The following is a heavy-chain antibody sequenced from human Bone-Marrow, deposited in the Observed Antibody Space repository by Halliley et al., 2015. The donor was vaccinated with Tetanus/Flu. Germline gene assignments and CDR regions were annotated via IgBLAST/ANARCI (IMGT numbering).Heavy chain of an antibody. CDR3: ARDLGFNDYGEDALDY. V-gene: IGHV4-59*01. J-gene: IGHJ4*02. D-gene: IGHD4-17*01. CDR1: GGSISSYY. Sequence: LRLSCTVSGGSISSYYWSWIRQSPGKGLQWLGYIYDRGNTKYNPSLKSRVSISVDTSKNQVSLSLNSVTAADTAVYYCARDLGFNDYGEDALDYWGQEILVTVS. CDR2: IYDRGNT.